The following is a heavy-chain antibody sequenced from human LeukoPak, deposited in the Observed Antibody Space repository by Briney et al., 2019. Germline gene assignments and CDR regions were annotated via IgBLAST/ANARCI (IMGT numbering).Heavy chain of an antibody. V-gene: IGHV4-39*01. D-gene: IGHD4-11*01. CDR3: ARHLGNDYSINWFDP. CDR1: GGSISSSSYY. Sequence: SETLSLTCTVSGGSISSSSYYWGWIRQPPGKGLEWIGSIYYSGSTYYNPSLKSRVTISVDTSKNQFSLKLSSVTVADTAVYYCARHLGNDYSINWFDPWGQGTLVTVSS. CDR2: IYYSGST. J-gene: IGHJ5*02.